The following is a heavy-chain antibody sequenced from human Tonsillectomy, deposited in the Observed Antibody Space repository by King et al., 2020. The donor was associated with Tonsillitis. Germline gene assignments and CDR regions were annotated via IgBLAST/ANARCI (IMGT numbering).Heavy chain of an antibody. D-gene: IGHD5-12*01. J-gene: IGHJ4*02. CDR2: INPNSGGT. CDR3: TRARRLEIVAAITRYFDY. V-gene: IGHV1-2*04. Sequence: VQLVESGAEVKKPGASVKVSCKASGYTFTDYYIHWVRQAPGQGLEWMGWINPNSGGTNYVQKFQGWVTMTRDTSISTAYMELSRLRSDDTAVYYCTRARRLEIVAAITRYFDYWGQGTLVTVSS. CDR1: GYTFTDYY.